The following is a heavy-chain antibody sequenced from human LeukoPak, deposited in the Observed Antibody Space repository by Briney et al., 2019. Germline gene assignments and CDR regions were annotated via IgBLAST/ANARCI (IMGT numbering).Heavy chain of an antibody. D-gene: IGHD5-12*01. CDR1: GFTFSNYW. Sequence: PGGSLRLSCAASGFTFSNYWMSWVRQAPGKGLEWVANIKQDGSEKYYVDSVKSRFTISRDNAKNSLYLQMNSLRAEDTAVYYCAKTRGYSGYVDYWGQGTLVTVSS. J-gene: IGHJ4*02. CDR3: AKTRGYSGYVDY. CDR2: IKQDGSEK. V-gene: IGHV3-7*01.